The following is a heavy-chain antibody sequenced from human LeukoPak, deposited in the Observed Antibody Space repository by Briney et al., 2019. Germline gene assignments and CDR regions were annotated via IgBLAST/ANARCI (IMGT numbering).Heavy chain of an antibody. CDR1: GFTFSNAW. CDR3: TTESSPLGGVDWFDP. Sequence: GGSLRLSCAASGFTFSNAWMSWVRQAPGKGLEWVGRIKSKTDGGTTDYAAPVKGRFTISRDDSKNTLYLQMKTEDTAVYYGTTESSPLGGVDWFDPWGQGTLVTVSS. CDR2: IKSKTDGGTT. J-gene: IGHJ5*02. V-gene: IGHV3-15*01.